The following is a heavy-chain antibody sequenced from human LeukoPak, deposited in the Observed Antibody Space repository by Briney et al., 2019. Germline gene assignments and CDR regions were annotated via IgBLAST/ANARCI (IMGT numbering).Heavy chain of an antibody. CDR3: ARHGLWLTYGFDY. CDR1: GYSITSGYH. CDR2: IYYSGST. J-gene: IGHJ4*02. Sequence: SETLSLTCAVSGYSITSGYHWGWIRQPPGKGLEWIGSIYYSGSTYYNPSLKSRVTISVDTSKNQFSLKLSSVTAADTAVYYCARHGLWLTYGFDYWGQGTLVTVSS. D-gene: IGHD2-21*01. V-gene: IGHV4-38-2*01.